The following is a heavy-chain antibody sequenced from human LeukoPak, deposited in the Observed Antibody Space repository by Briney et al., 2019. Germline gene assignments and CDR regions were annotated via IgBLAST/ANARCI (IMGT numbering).Heavy chain of an antibody. CDR3: ARLLRNIAAAVYYFDY. V-gene: IGHV5-51*01. Sequence: GESLKISCKGSGYSFTSYWIGWVRQMPGKGLEWVGSIYPGDSDTRYSPSFQGQVTISADKSISTAYLQWSSLKASDTAMYYCARLLRNIAAAVYYFDYWGQGTLVTVSS. CDR1: GYSFTSYW. J-gene: IGHJ4*02. CDR2: IYPGDSDT. D-gene: IGHD6-13*01.